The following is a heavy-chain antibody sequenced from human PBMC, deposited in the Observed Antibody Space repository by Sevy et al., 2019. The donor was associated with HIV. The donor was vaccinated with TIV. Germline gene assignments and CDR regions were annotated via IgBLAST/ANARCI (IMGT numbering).Heavy chain of an antibody. CDR2: VSYDGSNE. CDR1: GFTLRSYG. D-gene: IGHD3-22*01. CDR3: ANDYSDTSGLVDS. Sequence: GGSLRLSCAASGFTLRSYGMHWVRQAPGKGLEWVAVVSYDGSNEYYADSVKGRFTISRDNSKNTLYLQMNSLRAEDTGVYYCANDYSDTSGLVDSWGQGTLVTVSS. J-gene: IGHJ4*02. V-gene: IGHV3-30*18.